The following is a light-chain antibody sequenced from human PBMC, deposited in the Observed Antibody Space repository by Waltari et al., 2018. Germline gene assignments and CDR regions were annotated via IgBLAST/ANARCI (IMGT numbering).Light chain of an antibody. CDR3: QQYYDWRRVT. CDR2: GAS. V-gene: IGKV3D-15*01. J-gene: IGKJ5*01. Sequence: CRASQSVSGNLAWYQQKPGQAPRLLIYGASTRATGIPVRFSGSASGTEFTLTISSLQSEDSAVYYCQQYYDWRRVTFGQGTRLEIK. CDR1: QSVSGN.